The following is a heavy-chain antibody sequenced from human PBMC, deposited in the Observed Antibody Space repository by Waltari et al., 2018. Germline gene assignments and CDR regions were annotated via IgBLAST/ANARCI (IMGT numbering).Heavy chain of an antibody. Sequence: EVQLVESGGGLIQPGGSLRLSCAASGFTVSSNYMIWVRQAPGKGLEWVSVIYSGGSTYYADSVKGRFTISRDTSKNTLYLQMNSLRAEDSAVYYCARDPYLHDSSGVDYWGQGTLVTVSS. CDR2: IYSGGST. V-gene: IGHV3-53*01. D-gene: IGHD3-22*01. CDR3: ARDPYLHDSSGVDY. CDR1: GFTVSSNY. J-gene: IGHJ4*02.